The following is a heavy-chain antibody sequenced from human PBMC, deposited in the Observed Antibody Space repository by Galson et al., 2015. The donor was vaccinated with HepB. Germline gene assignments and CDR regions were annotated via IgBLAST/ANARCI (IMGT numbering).Heavy chain of an antibody. V-gene: IGHV4-4*02. J-gene: IGHJ6*02. CDR3: ARDPHSSWYGGYYYYGMDV. D-gene: IGHD6-13*01. CDR2: IYHSGST. CDR1: GGSISSSNW. Sequence: ETLSLTCAVSGGSISSSNWWSWVRQPPGKGLEWIGEIYHSGSTNYNPSLKSRVTISVDKSKNQFSLKLSSVTAADTAVYYCARDPHSSWYGGYYYYGMDVWGQGTTVTVSS.